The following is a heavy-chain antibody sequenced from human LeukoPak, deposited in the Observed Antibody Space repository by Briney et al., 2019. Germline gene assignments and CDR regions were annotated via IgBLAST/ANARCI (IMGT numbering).Heavy chain of an antibody. CDR2: MNPNSGNT. V-gene: IGHV1-8*02. Sequence: GGSVKVSCKASGYTFTSYDINWVRQATGQGLEWMGWMNPNSGNTGYAQKFQGRVTMTRDMSTSTVYMELSSLRSEDTAVYYCARDGNVLRFLEWLPGSYYYYYMDVWGKGTTVTVSS. CDR1: GYTFTSYD. J-gene: IGHJ6*03. D-gene: IGHD3-3*01. CDR3: ARDGNVLRFLEWLPGSYYYYYMDV.